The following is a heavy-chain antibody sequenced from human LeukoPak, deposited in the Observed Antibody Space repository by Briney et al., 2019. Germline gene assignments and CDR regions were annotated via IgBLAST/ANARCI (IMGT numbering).Heavy chain of an antibody. CDR3: ARFNYYDSSGFDY. Sequence: SETLSLTCTVSDDSITIYYWSWIRQPPGKGLEWIGYIYYSGSTNYNPSLKSRVTISVDTSKNQFSLKLSSVTAADTAVYYCARFNYYDSSGFDYWGQGTLVTVSS. D-gene: IGHD3-22*01. CDR2: IYYSGST. J-gene: IGHJ4*02. CDR1: DDSITIYY. V-gene: IGHV4-59*01.